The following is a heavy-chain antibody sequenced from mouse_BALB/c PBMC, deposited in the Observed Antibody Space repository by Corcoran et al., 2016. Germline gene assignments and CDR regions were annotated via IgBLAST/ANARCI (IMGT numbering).Heavy chain of an antibody. CDR2: INTYTGEP. J-gene: IGHJ4*01. V-gene: IGHV9-1*02. CDR3: AREGLRRRDYAMDY. Sequence: QIQLVQSGPELKKPGETVKISCKASGYTFTNYGMNWVKQAPGKGLKWMGWINTYTGEPTYADDFKGRFAFSLETSASTAYLQINNLKNEDMATYFCAREGLRRRDYAMDYWGQGTSVTVSS. D-gene: IGHD2-4*01. CDR1: GYTFTNYG.